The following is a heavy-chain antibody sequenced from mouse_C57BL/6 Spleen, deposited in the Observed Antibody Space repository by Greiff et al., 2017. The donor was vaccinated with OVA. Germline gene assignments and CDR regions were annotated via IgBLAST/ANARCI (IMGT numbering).Heavy chain of an antibody. CDR3: ARDSLLGGYDYAMDD. V-gene: IGHV5-17*01. D-gene: IGHD2-1*01. Sequence: EVHLVESGGGLVKPGGSLKLSCAASGFTFSDYGMHWVRQAPGKGLEWVAYISSGSSTIYYTDTVKGRFTISRDNAKNTLFLQITSLMSEDTAMYYCARDSLLGGYDYAMDDWGQGTSVTVSS. J-gene: IGHJ4*01. CDR2: ISSGSSTI. CDR1: GFTFSDYG.